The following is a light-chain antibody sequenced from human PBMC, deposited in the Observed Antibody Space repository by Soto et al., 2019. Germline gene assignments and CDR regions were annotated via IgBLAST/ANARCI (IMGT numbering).Light chain of an antibody. CDR3: KQADSFPN. J-gene: IGKJ4*01. V-gene: IGKV1D-12*01. Sequence: DIQMTHSPSSVSASVLYIVTITFRSSQVISSWLVWYQQKPGKAPKLLIYAASSLQSGVPSRFSGSGSGTDFTLTISSLQPEDFATYYCKQADSFPNFGGGTKVDIK. CDR2: AAS. CDR1: QVISSW.